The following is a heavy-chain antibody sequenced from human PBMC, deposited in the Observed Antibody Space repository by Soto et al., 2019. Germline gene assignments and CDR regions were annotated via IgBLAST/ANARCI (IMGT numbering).Heavy chain of an antibody. Sequence: QVQLVQSGAAVKKPGASVKVSCKASGYTFTNFGVSWVRQAPGQGLEWMGWIGAYNGHTNYAQRFQGRVTMTTDTSTSTAYMELRSLTSHDTAVYYFARDISSGRVASAATERVDWFDPWGQGTLVAVSS. CDR2: IGAYNGHT. J-gene: IGHJ5*02. CDR1: GYTFTNFG. CDR3: ARDISSGRVASAATERVDWFDP. V-gene: IGHV1-18*01. D-gene: IGHD6-13*01.